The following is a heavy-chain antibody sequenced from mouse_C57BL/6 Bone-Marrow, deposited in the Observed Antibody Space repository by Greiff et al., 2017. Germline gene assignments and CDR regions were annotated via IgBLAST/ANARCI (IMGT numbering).Heavy chain of an antibody. Sequence: EVKLVESGGGLVKPGGSLKLSCAASGFTFSSYTMSWVRQTPEKRLQWVAAISGGGGNTYYPASVTGRFTISRDNDKNILYLQMSSLRSEDTALYYCSRQVTTVLATKYFDVWGTGTTVTVSS. CDR2: ISGGGGNT. CDR1: GFTFSSYT. D-gene: IGHD1-1*01. J-gene: IGHJ1*03. V-gene: IGHV5-9*01. CDR3: SRQVTTVLATKYFDV.